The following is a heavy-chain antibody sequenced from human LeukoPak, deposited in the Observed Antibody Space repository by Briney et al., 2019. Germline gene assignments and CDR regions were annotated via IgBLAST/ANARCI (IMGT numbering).Heavy chain of an antibody. V-gene: IGHV4-39*01. Sequence: SETLSLTCTVSGGSISSSSYYWGWLRQPPGKGLEWIGSIYYSGSTYYNPSLKSRVTISVDTSKNQFSLKLSSVTAADTAVYYCARHLKWELSLGSLWFDPWGQGTLVTVSS. CDR3: ARHLKWELSLGSLWFDP. D-gene: IGHD1-26*01. CDR2: IYYSGST. J-gene: IGHJ5*02. CDR1: GGSISSSSYY.